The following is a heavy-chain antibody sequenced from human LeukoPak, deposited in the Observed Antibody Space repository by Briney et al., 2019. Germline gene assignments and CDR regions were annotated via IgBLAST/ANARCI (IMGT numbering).Heavy chain of an antibody. CDR1: GYSLSSGYY. D-gene: IGHD3-16*01. V-gene: IGHV4-38-2*02. J-gene: IGHJ4*02. CDR3: ARDRLGLFDY. CDR2: IYLSGST. Sequence: SETLSLTCTVSGYSLSSGYYWGWIRQPPGKGLEWIGRIYLSGSTYYNPSLKSRVTISVDTSKNQFSLKLSSVTAADTAVYYCARDRLGLFDYWGQGTLVTVSS.